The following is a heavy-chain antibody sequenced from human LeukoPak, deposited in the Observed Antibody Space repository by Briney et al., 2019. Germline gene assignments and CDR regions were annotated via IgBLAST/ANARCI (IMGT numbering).Heavy chain of an antibody. CDR2: ISGSGGST. Sequence: WGSLRLSCAASGFTFSSYAMSWVRQAPGQGLGLVSAISGSGGSTYYADSVKGRFTISRDNSKNTLYLQMTSLRAEDTAVYYCAKPYYDSSGYPDYWGQGTLVTVSS. D-gene: IGHD3-22*01. CDR3: AKPYYDSSGYPDY. CDR1: GFTFSSYA. V-gene: IGHV3-23*01. J-gene: IGHJ4*02.